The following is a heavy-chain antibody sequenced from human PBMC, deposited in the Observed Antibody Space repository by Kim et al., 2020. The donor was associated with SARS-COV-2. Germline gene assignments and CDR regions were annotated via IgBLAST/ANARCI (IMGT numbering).Heavy chain of an antibody. J-gene: IGHJ3*02. V-gene: IGHV4-59*08. Sequence: KSRVTISVDTSKNQFSLKLSSVTAADTAVYYCARHQPYYYDSSGERAFDIWGQGTMVTVSS. D-gene: IGHD3-22*01. CDR3: ARHQPYYYDSSGERAFDI.